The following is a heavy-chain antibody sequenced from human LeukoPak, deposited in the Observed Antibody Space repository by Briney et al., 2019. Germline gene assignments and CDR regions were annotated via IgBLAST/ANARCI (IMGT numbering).Heavy chain of an antibody. CDR1: GFTFSSYT. CDR2: ISSSSSYI. Sequence: GGSLRLSCAASGFTFSSYTMNWVRQAPGKGLEWVSSISSSSSYIFYADSVKGRFTISRDNAKNSLYLQMNSLRAEDTAVYYCAADKDPIWSGYYYWGQGTLVTVSS. D-gene: IGHD3-3*01. J-gene: IGHJ4*02. V-gene: IGHV3-21*04. CDR3: AADKDPIWSGYYY.